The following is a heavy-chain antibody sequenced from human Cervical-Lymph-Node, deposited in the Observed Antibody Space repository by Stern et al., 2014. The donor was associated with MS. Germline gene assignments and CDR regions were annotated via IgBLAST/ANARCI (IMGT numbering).Heavy chain of an antibody. CDR1: GFTFRNYW. CDR2: INRDGTTI. J-gene: IGHJ4*02. Sequence: EVQLVESGGGLVQPRGSLRLSCVASGFTFRNYWMHWVRQGPGKGLVWVARINRDGTTITHADSVKGRFTISRDNAKNTLYLQMNSLRVEDTAVYYCTKDTYGPEDYWGQGTSVTVSS. D-gene: IGHD3-10*01. V-gene: IGHV3-74*02. CDR3: TKDTYGPEDY.